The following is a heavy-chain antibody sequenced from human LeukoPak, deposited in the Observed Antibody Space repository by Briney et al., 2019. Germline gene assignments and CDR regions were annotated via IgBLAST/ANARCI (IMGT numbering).Heavy chain of an antibody. J-gene: IGHJ6*02. V-gene: IGHV4-59*08. CDR1: GGSISSYY. D-gene: IGHD6-25*01. CDR2: IYYSGNT. Sequence: SETLSLTCTVSGGSISSYYWSWIRQPPGKGLEGIGDIYYSGNTNYNPSLKSRATISLDTSQNQFSLKLSSVTAADTAVYYCARHGAGGYHFYYYGMDVWGQGTTVTVSS. CDR3: ARHGAGGYHFYYYGMDV.